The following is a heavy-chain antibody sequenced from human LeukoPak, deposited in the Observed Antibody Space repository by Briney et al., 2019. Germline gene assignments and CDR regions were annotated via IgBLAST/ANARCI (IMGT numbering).Heavy chain of an antibody. V-gene: IGHV1-8*02. CDR1: GYTFTGFY. CDR2: MNPNSGNT. CDR3: ARGMGDWLLPIDY. J-gene: IGHJ4*02. D-gene: IGHD3/OR15-3a*01. Sequence: ASVKVSCKASGYTFTGFYMHWVRQAPGQGLEWMGWMNPNSGNTGYAQKFQGRVTMTRNTSISTAYMELSSLRSEDTAVYYCARGMGDWLLPIDYWGQGTLVTVSS.